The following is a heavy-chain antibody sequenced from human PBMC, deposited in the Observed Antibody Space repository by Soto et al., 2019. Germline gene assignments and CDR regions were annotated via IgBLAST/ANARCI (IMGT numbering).Heavy chain of an antibody. CDR2: IYHSGST. Sequence: PSETLSLTCAVSGGSISSGGYSWSWIRQPPGKGLEWIGYIYHSGSTYYNPSLKSRVTISVDRSKNQFSLKLSSVTAADTAVYYCAREGGPHYGMDVWGQGTTVTVSS. V-gene: IGHV4-30-2*01. CDR1: GGSISSGGYS. J-gene: IGHJ6*02. D-gene: IGHD3-16*01. CDR3: AREGGPHYGMDV.